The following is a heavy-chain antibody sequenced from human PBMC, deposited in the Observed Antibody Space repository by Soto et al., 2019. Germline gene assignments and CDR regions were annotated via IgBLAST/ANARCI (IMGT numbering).Heavy chain of an antibody. CDR2: LYYSGSA. CDR3: ARRDRGGNGGKSFPF. CDR1: AASSGRSSYF. V-gene: IGHV4-39*01. D-gene: IGHD5-12*01. J-gene: IGHJ4*02. Sequence: KSSETLSLTCTVSAASSGRSSYFWGWIRQPPWKGLEWIGSLYYSGSAYYNPSLYSRVTISADTSKNLLSLKLRSVTAADTAVYYCARRDRGGNGGKSFPFWGQGXLVTVSS.